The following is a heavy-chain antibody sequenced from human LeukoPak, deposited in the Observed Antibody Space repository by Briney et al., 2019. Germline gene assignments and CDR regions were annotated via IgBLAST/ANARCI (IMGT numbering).Heavy chain of an antibody. Sequence: GGSLRLSCAASGFTFSSYAMSWVRQAPGKGLEWVSFISSSGSPIYYADSVKGRFTISRDNAKNSLYLQMNSLRAEDTAVYYCAGAFDIWGQGTMVTVSS. J-gene: IGHJ3*02. V-gene: IGHV3-48*01. CDR2: ISSSGSPI. CDR3: AGAFDI. CDR1: GFTFSSYA.